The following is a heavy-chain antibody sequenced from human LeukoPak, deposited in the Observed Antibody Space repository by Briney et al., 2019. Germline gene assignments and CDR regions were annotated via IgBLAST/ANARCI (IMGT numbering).Heavy chain of an antibody. CDR2: IYISGNT. CDR1: GGSIKTGGYS. J-gene: IGHJ3*02. Sequence: SETLSLTRTVSGGSIKTGGYSWTWIRQPAGKGLEWLGRIYISGNTDQNPSLKSRVTVSMDSSKNQFSLEMKSVTAADTAVYYCTRGWSSAGVFDTWGQGTVDTVSS. D-gene: IGHD6-19*01. V-gene: IGHV4-61*02. CDR3: TRGWSSAGVFDT.